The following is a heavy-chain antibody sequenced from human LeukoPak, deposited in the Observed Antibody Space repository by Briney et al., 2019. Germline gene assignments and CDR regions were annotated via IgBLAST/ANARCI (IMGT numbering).Heavy chain of an antibody. CDR1: GFTFDDYA. J-gene: IGHJ3*02. CDR3: AKAEYAFDI. V-gene: IGHV3-9*01. CDR2: ISWNSGSI. Sequence: GGSLRLSCAASGFTFDDYAMHWVRQAPGKGLEWVSGISWNSGSIGYADSVKGRFTISRDNAKNSLYLQMNSLRAEDTASYYCAKAEYAFDIWGQGTMVTVSS.